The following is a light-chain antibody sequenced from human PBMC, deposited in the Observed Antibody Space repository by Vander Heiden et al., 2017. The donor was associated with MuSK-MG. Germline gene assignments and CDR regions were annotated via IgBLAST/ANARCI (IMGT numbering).Light chain of an antibody. Sequence: EIVMTQSPATLSVSPGERATLSCRASQSVNSNLAWYQQKPGQAPRALIYGASARATGIPARFSGSGSGTEFILTISSLQSEDFAVYYCQQDNNWPRTFGQGTKVEIK. V-gene: IGKV3-15*01. CDR2: GAS. CDR1: QSVNSN. CDR3: QQDNNWPRT. J-gene: IGKJ1*01.